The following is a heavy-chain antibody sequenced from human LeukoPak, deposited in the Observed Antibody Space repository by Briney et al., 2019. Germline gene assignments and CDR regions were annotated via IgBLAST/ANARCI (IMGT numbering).Heavy chain of an antibody. CDR1: GFSFSSYE. CDR3: ARDTLLYADSPDAFDM. Sequence: PGGSLRLSCAASGFSFSSYEINWVRQAPGKGLEWVSYIGSSGSTVYYADSVKGRFTISRDNAKKSLYLQMNSLRDEDTAAYYCARDTLLYADSPDAFDMWGQGTMVTVSS. CDR2: IGSSGSTV. J-gene: IGHJ3*02. V-gene: IGHV3-48*03. D-gene: IGHD4-17*01.